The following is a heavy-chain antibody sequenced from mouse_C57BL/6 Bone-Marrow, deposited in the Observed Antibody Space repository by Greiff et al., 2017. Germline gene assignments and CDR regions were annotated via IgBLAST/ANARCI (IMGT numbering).Heavy chain of an antibody. V-gene: IGHV1-59*01. J-gene: IGHJ3*01. D-gene: IGHD2-12*01. CDR2: IDPSDSYT. Sequence: QVQLQQPGAELVRPGTSVTLSCKASGYTFTSYWMHWVKQRPGQGLEWIGVIDPSDSYTNYNQKFKGKATLTVDKSSSTAYMPLSSLTSEDSAVYYCARGELLRFAYWGQGTLVTVSA. CDR1: GYTFTSYW. CDR3: ARGELLRFAY.